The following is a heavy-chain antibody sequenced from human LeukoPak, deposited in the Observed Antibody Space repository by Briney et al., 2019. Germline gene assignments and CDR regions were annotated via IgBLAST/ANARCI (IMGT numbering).Heavy chain of an antibody. CDR2: IYYSGST. J-gene: IGHJ4*02. Sequence: KPSETLSLTCTVSGVSVSSGSYYWSWLRQPPGKGLEWIGYIYYSGSTNYNPSLKSRVTISVDTSKNQFSLKLSSVTAADTAVYYCARDLEGSSGYYYAFDYWGQGTLVTVSS. V-gene: IGHV4-61*01. D-gene: IGHD3-22*01. CDR3: ARDLEGSSGYYYAFDY. CDR1: GVSVSSGSYY.